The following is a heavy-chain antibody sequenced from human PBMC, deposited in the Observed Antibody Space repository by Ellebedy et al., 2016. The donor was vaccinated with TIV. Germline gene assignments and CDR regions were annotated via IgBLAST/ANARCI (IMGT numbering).Heavy chain of an antibody. D-gene: IGHD6-13*01. V-gene: IGHV3-72*01. J-gene: IGHJ4*02. CDR2: IKNKANSYTK. Sequence: GESLKISCVVSGFTFGDHYMDWVRQAPGKGLEWVGRIKNKANSYTKDYAASVKGRFTISRDDSKNSLYLQMNSLQTDDTAVYYCATSWGRQQLVHWGQGTLVTVSS. CDR3: ATSWGRQQLVH. CDR1: GFTFGDHY.